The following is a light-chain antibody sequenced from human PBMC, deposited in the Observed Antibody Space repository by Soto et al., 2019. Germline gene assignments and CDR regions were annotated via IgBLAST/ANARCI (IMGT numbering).Light chain of an antibody. CDR3: QTWGTGWV. V-gene: IGLV4-69*01. Sequence: QLVLTQSPSASASLGASVKLTCTLSSGHSNYAIAWHQQQPEKGPRYLMRVNGDGSHMKGDGIPDRFSGSSSGAERYLTISSLQSEDEADYYCQTWGTGWVFGGGTKVTVL. J-gene: IGLJ3*02. CDR1: SGHSNYA. CDR2: VNGDGSH.